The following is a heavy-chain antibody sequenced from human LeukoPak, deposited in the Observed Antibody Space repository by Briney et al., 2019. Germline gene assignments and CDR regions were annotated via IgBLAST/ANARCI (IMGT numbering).Heavy chain of an antibody. CDR2: IYHSGST. CDR1: GGSISSYY. J-gene: IGHJ5*02. V-gene: IGHV4-59*12. D-gene: IGHD3-10*01. Sequence: PSETLSLTCTVSGGSISSYYWSWIRQPPGKGLEWIGYIYHSGSTYYNPSLKSRVTISVDTSKNQFSLKLSSVTAADTAVYYCAREAGGRFDPWGQGTLATVSS. CDR3: AREAGGRFDP.